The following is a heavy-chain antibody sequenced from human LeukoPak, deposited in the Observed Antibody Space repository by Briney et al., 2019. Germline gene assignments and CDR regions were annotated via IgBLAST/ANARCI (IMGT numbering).Heavy chain of an antibody. V-gene: IGHV1-24*01. Sequence: GASVKVSCKASGYTFTSYYMHWVRQAPGQGLEWMGGFDPEDGETIYAQKFQGRVTMTEDTSTDTAYMELSSLRSEDTAVYYCATTILQVGRNWFDPWGQGTLVTVSS. J-gene: IGHJ5*02. D-gene: IGHD2/OR15-2a*01. CDR1: GYTFTSYY. CDR3: ATTILQVGRNWFDP. CDR2: FDPEDGET.